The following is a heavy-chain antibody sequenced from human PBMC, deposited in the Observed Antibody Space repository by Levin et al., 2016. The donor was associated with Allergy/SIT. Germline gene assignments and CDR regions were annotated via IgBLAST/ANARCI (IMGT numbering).Heavy chain of an antibody. CDR3: ARDWHYYDVSGWLEY. D-gene: IGHD3-22*01. CDR2: ISGYNGNT. Sequence: ASVKVSCKTSGYIFTTYGISGVRQAPGQGLEWMGWISGYNGNTNYAQKFQGRVTLTTDTSTTTAYMELRSLRSDDTAVYYCARDWHYYDVSGWLEYWGQGTPVTVSS. CDR1: GYIFTTYG. J-gene: IGHJ4*02. V-gene: IGHV1-18*04.